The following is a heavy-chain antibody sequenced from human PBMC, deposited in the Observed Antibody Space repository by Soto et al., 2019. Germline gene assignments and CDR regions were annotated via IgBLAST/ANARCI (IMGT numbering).Heavy chain of an antibody. CDR1: GGSISSSNW. V-gene: IGHV4-4*02. D-gene: IGHD1-26*01. Sequence: PSETLSLTCAVSGGSISSSNWWSWVRQPPGKGLEWIGEIYHSGSTNYNPSLKSRVTISVDKSKNQFSLKLSSVTAADPAVYYCERLSGTYYYGMDVWGHGSTVSVSS. J-gene: IGHJ6*02. CDR3: ERLSGTYYYGMDV. CDR2: IYHSGST.